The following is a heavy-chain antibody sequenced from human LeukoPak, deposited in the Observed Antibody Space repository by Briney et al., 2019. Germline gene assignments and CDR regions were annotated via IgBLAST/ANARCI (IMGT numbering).Heavy chain of an antibody. J-gene: IGHJ2*01. Sequence: GASVKVSCKASGYTFTSYGISWVRQAPGQGLEWMGWISAYNGNTNYAQKLQGRVTMTTDTSTSTAYMELRSLRSDDTAVYYCAREDSYGFPQTIWGSGYFDLWGRGTLVTVSS. CDR3: AREDSYGFPQTIWGSGYFDL. V-gene: IGHV1-18*01. CDR1: GYTFTSYG. D-gene: IGHD5-18*01. CDR2: ISAYNGNT.